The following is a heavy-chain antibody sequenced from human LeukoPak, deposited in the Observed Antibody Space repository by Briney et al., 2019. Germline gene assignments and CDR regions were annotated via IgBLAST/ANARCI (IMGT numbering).Heavy chain of an antibody. D-gene: IGHD1-1*01. CDR3: AKYAYSWNAPDGFDM. V-gene: IGHV3-30*18. Sequence: GRSLRLSCRASRFSFSDYDMHWVRQAPGKGLEWVAVISSDGSRKHYGDSVKGRFTISRDNSESTLFLQMNSLRTDDTSVYFCAKYAYSWNAPDGFDMWGQGTMVIVSS. J-gene: IGHJ3*02. CDR2: ISSDGSRK. CDR1: RFSFSDYD.